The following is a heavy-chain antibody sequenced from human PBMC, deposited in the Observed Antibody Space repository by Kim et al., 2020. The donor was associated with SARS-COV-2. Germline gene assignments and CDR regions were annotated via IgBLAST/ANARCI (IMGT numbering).Heavy chain of an antibody. CDR2: MNPNSGNT. Sequence: ASVKVSCKASGYTFTSYDINWVRQATGQGLEWMVWMNPNSGNTGYAQKFQGRVTMTRNTSISTAYMELSSLRSEDTAVYYCARGGWLGGYYYYGMDVWGQGTTVTVSS. CDR1: GYTFTSYD. V-gene: IGHV1-8*01. J-gene: IGHJ6*02. D-gene: IGHD6-19*01. CDR3: ARGGWLGGYYYYGMDV.